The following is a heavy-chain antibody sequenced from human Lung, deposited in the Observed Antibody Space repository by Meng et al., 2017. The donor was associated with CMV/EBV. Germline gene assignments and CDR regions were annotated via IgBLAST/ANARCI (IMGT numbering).Heavy chain of an antibody. D-gene: IGHD3-9*01. Sequence: ETLSLTXTASGFTVTSNSMTWVRQAPGKGLECVSVIYSGGDTKYANSVKGRFTISSDNSKNTLFLQMNYLKPGDTAVYYCARNSLDYDAFDIWGKGTMVTVSS. CDR1: GFTVTSNS. CDR3: ARNSLDYDAFDI. CDR2: IYSGGDT. V-gene: IGHV3-53*01. J-gene: IGHJ3*02.